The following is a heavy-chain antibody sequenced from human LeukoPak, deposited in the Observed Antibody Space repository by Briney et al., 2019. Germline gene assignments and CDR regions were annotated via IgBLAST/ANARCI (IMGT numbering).Heavy chain of an antibody. CDR1: GGSISNSSYY. V-gene: IGHV4-39*01. J-gene: IGHJ4*02. CDR3: ARQGFWSDDYYFDY. D-gene: IGHD3-3*01. CDR2: IYYSGST. Sequence: PSESLSLTCTVSGGSISNSSYYWGWIRQPPGKGLEWIGSIYYSGSTFYNPSLKSRVTISLDTYKNQFSLKLTSVTAADTAVYYCARQGFWSDDYYFDYWGQGTLVTVSS.